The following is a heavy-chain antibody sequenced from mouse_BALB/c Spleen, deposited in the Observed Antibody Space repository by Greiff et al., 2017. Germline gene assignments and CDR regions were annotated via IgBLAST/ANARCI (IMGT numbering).Heavy chain of an antibody. V-gene: IGHV5-17*02. Sequence: EVHLVESGGGLVQPGGSRKLSCAASGFTFSSFGMHWVRQAPEKGLEWVAYISSGSSTIYYADTVKGRFTISRDNPKNTLFLQMTSLRSEDTAMYYCARSQYGKTWFAYWGQGTLVTVSA. J-gene: IGHJ3*01. D-gene: IGHD2-1*01. CDR1: GFTFSSFG. CDR3: ARSQYGKTWFAY. CDR2: ISSGSSTI.